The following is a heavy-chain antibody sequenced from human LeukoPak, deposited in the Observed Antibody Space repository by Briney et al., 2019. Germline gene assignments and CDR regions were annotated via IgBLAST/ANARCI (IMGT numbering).Heavy chain of an antibody. J-gene: IGHJ4*02. CDR2: INPADSDT. D-gene: IGHD1-26*01. CDR3: ARQGGSYVSLDY. V-gene: IGHV5-51*01. CDR1: GYSFTSYW. Sequence: PGESLKISCKGSGYSFTSYWFAWVRQMPGKGLEWMGIINPADSDTRYSLSFQGQVTMSADKSISTAYLKWSSLTASDTAMYYCARQGGSYVSLDYWGQGTLVTVSS.